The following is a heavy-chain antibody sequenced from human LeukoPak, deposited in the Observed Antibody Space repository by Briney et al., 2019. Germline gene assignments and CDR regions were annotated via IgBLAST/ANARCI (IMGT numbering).Heavy chain of an antibody. Sequence: ASVKVSCKASGYTFTGYYMHWVRQAPGQGPEWMGWINPNSGGTNYAQKFQGRVTMTRDTSISTAYMELSRLRSDDTAVYYCARDPRLAGDYGYYGMDVWGQGTTVTVSS. V-gene: IGHV1-2*02. CDR1: GYTFTGYY. D-gene: IGHD6-25*01. CDR3: ARDPRLAGDYGYYGMDV. J-gene: IGHJ6*02. CDR2: INPNSGGT.